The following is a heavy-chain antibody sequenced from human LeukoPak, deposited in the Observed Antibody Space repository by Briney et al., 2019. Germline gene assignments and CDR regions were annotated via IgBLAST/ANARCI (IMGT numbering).Heavy chain of an antibody. J-gene: IGHJ6*04. CDR3: VRGGAVPAANPLHYYYYGMDV. CDR1: GDSISSGGYS. CDR2: IYHSGST. V-gene: IGHV4-30-2*01. D-gene: IGHD2-2*01. Sequence: TSETLSLTCAVSGDSISSGGYSWGWIRQPPGKGLEWIEYIYHSGSTYYNPSLKSRFTISVDSSKNQFSLKLSFVTAADTAVYSCVRGGAVPAANPLHYYYYGMDVWGKGTTVTVSS.